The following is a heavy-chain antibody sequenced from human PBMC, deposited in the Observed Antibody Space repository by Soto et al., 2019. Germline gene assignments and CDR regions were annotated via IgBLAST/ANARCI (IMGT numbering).Heavy chain of an antibody. J-gene: IGHJ6*02. D-gene: IGHD3-10*01. V-gene: IGHV4-59*01. CDR1: GGSISSYY. CDR2: IYYSGST. CDR3: ARDYGSGSYSYYYGMDV. Sequence: PSETLSLTCTVSGGSISSYYWSWIRQPPGKGLEWIGYIYYSGSTNYNPSLKSRVTISVDTSKNQFSLKLSSVTAADTAVYYCARDYGSGSYSYYYGMDVWGQGTTVTVS.